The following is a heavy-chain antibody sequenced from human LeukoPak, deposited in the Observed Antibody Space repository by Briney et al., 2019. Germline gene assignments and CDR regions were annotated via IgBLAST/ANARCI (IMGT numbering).Heavy chain of an antibody. CDR3: ARHVSATYCGGDCPRWFDP. D-gene: IGHD2-21*01. CDR2: IYYSGST. Sequence: SETLSLTCTVSGGSISSSSYYWGWIRQPPGKGMEWLARIYYSGSTYYNPSLKSRVTISVDTSKNQFSLKLSSVTAADTAVYYCARHVSATYCGGDCPRWFDPWGQGALVTVSS. V-gene: IGHV4-39*01. J-gene: IGHJ5*02. CDR1: GGSISSSSYY.